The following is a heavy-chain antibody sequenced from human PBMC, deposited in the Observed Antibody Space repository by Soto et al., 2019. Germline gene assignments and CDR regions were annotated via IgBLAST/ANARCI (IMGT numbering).Heavy chain of an antibody. CDR1: GGSISSSSYY. CDR3: ARRLPLRITMIVVALWVAFDI. D-gene: IGHD3-22*01. CDR2: IYYSGST. Sequence: PSETLSLTCTVSGGSISSSSYYWGWIRQPPGKGLEWIGSIYYSGSTYYNPSLKSRVTISVDTSKNQFSLKLSSVTAADTAVYYCARRLPLRITMIVVALWVAFDIWGQGTMVTVSS. V-gene: IGHV4-39*01. J-gene: IGHJ3*02.